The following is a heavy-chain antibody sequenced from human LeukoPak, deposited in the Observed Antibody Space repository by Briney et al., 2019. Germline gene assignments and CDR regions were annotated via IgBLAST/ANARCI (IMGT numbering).Heavy chain of an antibody. CDR3: ARVMGGYGDYDYHYGMDV. V-gene: IGHV3-53*01. J-gene: IGHJ6*02. D-gene: IGHD4-17*01. CDR2: IYSGGST. Sequence: GGSLRLSCAASGFTVSSNYMSWVRQAPGKGLEWVSVIYSGGSTYYADSVKGRFTISRDHSKNTLYLQMNSLRAEDTAVYYCARVMGGYGDYDYHYGMDVWGQGTTVTVSS. CDR1: GFTVSSNY.